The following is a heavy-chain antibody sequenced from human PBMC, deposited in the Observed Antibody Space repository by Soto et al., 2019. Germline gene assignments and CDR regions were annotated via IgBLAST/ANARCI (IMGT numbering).Heavy chain of an antibody. Sequence: EVQLVESGGGLVQPGGSLRLSCAASGFTFSSYEMNWVRQAPGKGREWVSYISSSGSTIYYADSVKGRFTISRDNAKNSLYLQMNSLRAEDTAVYYCSRDPSYYYDRSGQNWGQGTLVTVSS. J-gene: IGHJ4*02. V-gene: IGHV3-48*03. CDR1: GFTFSSYE. D-gene: IGHD3-22*01. CDR2: ISSSGSTI. CDR3: SRDPSYYYDRSGQN.